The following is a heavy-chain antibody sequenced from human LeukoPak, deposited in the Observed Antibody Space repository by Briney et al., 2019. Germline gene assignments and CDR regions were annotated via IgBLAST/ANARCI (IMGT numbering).Heavy chain of an antibody. Sequence: ASVKVSCKASQSTLTDFALHWVRQAPGQGLEWMGIINPSGGSTSYAQKFQGRVTVTRDTSTSTVYMELSSLRSEDTAVYYCARGHGIVAVAATDAFDIWGQGTMVTVSS. CDR3: ARGHGIVAVAATDAFDI. J-gene: IGHJ3*02. CDR1: QSTLTDFA. CDR2: INPSGGST. D-gene: IGHD1-26*01. V-gene: IGHV1-46*01.